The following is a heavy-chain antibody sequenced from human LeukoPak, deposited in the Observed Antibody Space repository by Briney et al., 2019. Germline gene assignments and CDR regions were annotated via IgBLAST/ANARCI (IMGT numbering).Heavy chain of an antibody. CDR2: IIPIFGTA. CDR1: GGTFSSYA. D-gene: IGHD1-7*01. Sequence: ASVKVSCKASGGTFSSYAISWVRQAPGQGLEWMGGIIPIFGTANYAQKFQGRVTITADESTSTAYMELSSLRSEDTAVYYCARLKAGTTWADDDAFDIWGQGTMVTVSS. CDR3: ARLKAGTTWADDDAFDI. V-gene: IGHV1-69*13. J-gene: IGHJ3*02.